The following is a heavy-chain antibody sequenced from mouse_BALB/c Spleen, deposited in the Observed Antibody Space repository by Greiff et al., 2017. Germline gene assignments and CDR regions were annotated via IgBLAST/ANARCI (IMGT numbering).Heavy chain of an antibody. CDR1: GFAFSSYD. J-gene: IGHJ2*01. CDR3: ARGDSSADY. V-gene: IGHV5-12-1*01. CDR2: ISSGGGST. D-gene: IGHD3-2*01. Sequence: EVQVVESGGGLVKPGGSLKLSWAASGFAFSSYDMSWVRQTPEKRLEWVAYISSGGGSTYYPDTVKGRFTISRDNAKNTLYLQMSSLKSEDTAMYYCARGDSSADYWGQGTTLTVSS.